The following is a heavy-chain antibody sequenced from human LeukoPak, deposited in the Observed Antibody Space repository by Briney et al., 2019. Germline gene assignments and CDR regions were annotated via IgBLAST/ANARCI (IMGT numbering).Heavy chain of an antibody. J-gene: IGHJ3*02. D-gene: IGHD3-16*01. Sequence: GGSLRLSCAASGFTFSSYWMHWVRQAPGEGLVWVSRITSDGSSTSHADSVKGRFTISRDNAKNTLYLQMNSLRAEDTAVYYCARDYAEGESFDIWGQGTLVTVSS. CDR2: ITSDGSST. CDR3: ARDYAEGESFDI. V-gene: IGHV3-74*01. CDR1: GFTFSSYW.